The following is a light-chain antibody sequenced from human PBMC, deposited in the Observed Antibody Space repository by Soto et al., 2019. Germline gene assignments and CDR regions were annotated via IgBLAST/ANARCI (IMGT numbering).Light chain of an antibody. V-gene: IGKV1-8*01. CDR3: QQYYSYPLT. CDR1: QGISSY. CDR2: DAS. Sequence: AFRMTQSPSSFSASTGDRVTITCRASQGISSYLAWYQQKPGKAPKLLIYDASTLQSGVPSRFSGSGSGTDFTLTINCLQSEDFATYYCQQYYSYPLTFGGGTKVEIK. J-gene: IGKJ4*02.